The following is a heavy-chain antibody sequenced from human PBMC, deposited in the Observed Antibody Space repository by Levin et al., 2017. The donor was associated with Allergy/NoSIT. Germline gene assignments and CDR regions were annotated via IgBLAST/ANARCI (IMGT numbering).Heavy chain of an antibody. CDR1: GFSLSTSGVG. CDR2: IYWDDDK. Sequence: SGPTLVKPTQTLTLTCTFSGFSLSTSGVGVGWIRQPPGKALEWLALIYWDDDKRYSPSLKSRLTITKDTSKNQVVLTMTNMDPVDTATYYCAHRRDDSYYDFWSGSFAVNNWFDPWGQGTLVTVSS. CDR3: AHRRDDSYYDFWSGSFAVNNWFDP. D-gene: IGHD3-3*01. J-gene: IGHJ5*02. V-gene: IGHV2-5*02.